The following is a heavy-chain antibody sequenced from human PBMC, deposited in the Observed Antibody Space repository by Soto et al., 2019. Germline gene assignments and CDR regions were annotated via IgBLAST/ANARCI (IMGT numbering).Heavy chain of an antibody. J-gene: IGHJ6*02. D-gene: IGHD4-17*01. Sequence: ASVKVSCKASGYTFTSYYMHWVRQAPGQGLEWMGIINPSGGSTSYAQKFQGRVTMTRDTSTSTVYMELSSLRSEDTAVYYCARFIYLTTVVTPDAGMDGWGQGTTVTVSS. CDR3: ARFIYLTTVVTPDAGMDG. V-gene: IGHV1-46*01. CDR2: INPSGGST. CDR1: GYTFTSYY.